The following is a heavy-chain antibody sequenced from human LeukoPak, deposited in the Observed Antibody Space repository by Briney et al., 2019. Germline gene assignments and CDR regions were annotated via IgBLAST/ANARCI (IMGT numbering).Heavy chain of an antibody. Sequence: GGSLRLSCATSGFTFSSYAMSWDRQAPGKGLEWVSGLHADSGMTYYADSVKGRFTISRDNSKNTLYFQMNSLRAEDTAVYYCVKDFLHGPHIEPVGSVGPFDYWGQGTLVTVSS. CDR1: GFTFSSYA. V-gene: IGHV3-23*01. CDR2: LHADSGMT. CDR3: VKDFLHGPHIEPVGSVGPFDY. D-gene: IGHD2-2*01. J-gene: IGHJ4*02.